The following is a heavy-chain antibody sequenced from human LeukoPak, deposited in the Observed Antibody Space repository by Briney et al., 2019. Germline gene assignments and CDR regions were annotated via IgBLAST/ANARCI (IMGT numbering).Heavy chain of an antibody. CDR1: GGSFSGYY. CDR3: ATAAGAVARFQH. D-gene: IGHD6-19*01. V-gene: IGHV4-34*01. Sequence: SETLSLTCAVYGGSFSGYYWSWIRQPPGKGLEWIGEINHSGSTNYNPSLKSRVTISVDTSKNQFSLKLSSVTAADTAVYYCATAAGAVARFQHWGQGTLVTVSS. CDR2: INHSGST. J-gene: IGHJ1*01.